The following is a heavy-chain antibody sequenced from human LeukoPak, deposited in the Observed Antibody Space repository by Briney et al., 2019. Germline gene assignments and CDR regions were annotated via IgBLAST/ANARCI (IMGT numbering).Heavy chain of an antibody. CDR3: AKSASPVTLTGSSDY. Sequence: GGSLRLSCAASGFTFDDYAMHWVRQAPGKGLEWVSGISWNSGSIGYADSVKGRFTISRDNAKNSLYLQMNSLRAEDTALYYCAKSASPVTLTGSSDYWGQGTLVTVSS. D-gene: IGHD3-9*01. J-gene: IGHJ4*02. V-gene: IGHV3-9*01. CDR2: ISWNSGSI. CDR1: GFTFDDYA.